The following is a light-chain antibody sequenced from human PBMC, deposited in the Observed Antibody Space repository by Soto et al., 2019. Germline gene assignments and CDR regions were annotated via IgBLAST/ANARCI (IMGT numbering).Light chain of an antibody. CDR2: EVS. CDR1: SSDVGGYQY. V-gene: IGLV2-14*01. CDR3: CSYTLRSTLV. Sequence: QSALPQPASVSGSPDKWITISCTGPSSDVGGYQYVSWYQQYPGKAPKLVIYEVSNRPSGVSIRFSGSKSGDTASLTISGLQAEDEADYYCCSYTLRSTLVFGGGTKVTVL. J-gene: IGLJ2*01.